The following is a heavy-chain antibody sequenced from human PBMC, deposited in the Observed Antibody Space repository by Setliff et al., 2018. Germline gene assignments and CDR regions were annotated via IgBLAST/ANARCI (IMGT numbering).Heavy chain of an antibody. CDR3: AGGQPLVRKYYYYMDV. CDR2: IIPMFGT. Sequence: SVKVSCKASGGTFSSYVISWVREAPGQGLEWMGGIIPMFGTNYAQKFQARVTITADESTSTAYMELSSLGSEDTAVYYCAGGQPLVRKYYYYMDVWGKGTTVTVSS. V-gene: IGHV1-69*13. CDR1: GGTFSSYV. D-gene: IGHD3-10*01. J-gene: IGHJ6*03.